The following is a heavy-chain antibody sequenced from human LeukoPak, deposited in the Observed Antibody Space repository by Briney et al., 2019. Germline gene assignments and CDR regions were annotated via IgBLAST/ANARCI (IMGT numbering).Heavy chain of an antibody. CDR1: GMTFKNYW. CDR3: AYRSGATNAFDI. J-gene: IGHJ3*02. D-gene: IGHD5-12*01. CDR2: IYYSGST. V-gene: IGHV4-39*01. Sequence: GSLRLSCAVSGMTFKNYWMSWFRQPPGKGLEWIGSIYYSGSTYYNPSLKSRVTISVDTSKNQFSLKLSSVTAADTAVYYCAYRSGATNAFDIWGQGTMVTVSS.